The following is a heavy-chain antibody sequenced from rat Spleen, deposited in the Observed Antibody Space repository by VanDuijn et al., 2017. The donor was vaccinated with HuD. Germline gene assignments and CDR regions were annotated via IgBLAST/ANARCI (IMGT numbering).Heavy chain of an antibody. D-gene: IGHD1-12*03. J-gene: IGHJ1*01. Sequence: EVQLVESGGGLVQPGRSMKLSCAASGFTFSDYGMAWVLQAPTRGLEWIASISTGGGNTYYRDSVKGRFTISRDNARNIQYLQIDSLRSEDTATYYCARLNYLDGFPYYWYFDFWGPGTMVTVSS. CDR2: ISTGGGNT. V-gene: IGHV5S13*01. CDR1: GFTFSDYG. CDR3: ARLNYLDGFPYYWYFDF.